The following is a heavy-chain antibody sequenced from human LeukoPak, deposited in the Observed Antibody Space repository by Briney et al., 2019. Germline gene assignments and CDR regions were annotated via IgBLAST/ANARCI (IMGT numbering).Heavy chain of an antibody. D-gene: IGHD6-19*01. CDR3: AAVAGTGAFDI. CDR2: IYYSGST. V-gene: IGHV4-39*01. CDR1: GGSISSSSYY. Sequence: SETLSLTCTVSGGSISSSSYYWGWIRQPPGKGLGWIGSIYYSGSTYYNPSLKSRVTISVDTSKNQFSLKLSSVTAADTAVYYCAAVAGTGAFDIWGQGTMVTVSS. J-gene: IGHJ3*02.